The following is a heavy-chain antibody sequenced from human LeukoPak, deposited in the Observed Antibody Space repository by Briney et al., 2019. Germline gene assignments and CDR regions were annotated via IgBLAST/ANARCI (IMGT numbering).Heavy chain of an antibody. CDR1: GYTFTAYY. D-gene: IGHD6-13*01. V-gene: IGHV1-2*02. Sequence: ASVKVSCKASGYTFTAYYMHWVRQAPGQGLEWLGWVNPNSGGTNYAQKFQGRVTMTRDTSITTAYMELSRLSSDDTAVYYCASSVSSRWAIIDYWGQGTLVTVCS. J-gene: IGHJ4*02. CDR3: ASSVSSRWAIIDY. CDR2: VNPNSGGT.